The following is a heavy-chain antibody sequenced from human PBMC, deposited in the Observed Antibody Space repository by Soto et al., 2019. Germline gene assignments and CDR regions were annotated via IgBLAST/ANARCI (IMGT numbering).Heavy chain of an antibody. V-gene: IGHV4-34*01. D-gene: IGHD6-19*01. CDR1: GVSFSGYY. J-gene: IGHJ4*02. Sequence: QVQLQQWGAGLLKPSETLSLTCAVFGVSFSGYYWNWIRQPPGKGLEWIGEINHSGSTNYNPSLKSRVPIQVDTSKNQFSLNLSAVTDAVTAVYYCARGWSSAVVDYGGQGTLVTVSS. CDR3: ARGWSSAVVDY. CDR2: INHSGST.